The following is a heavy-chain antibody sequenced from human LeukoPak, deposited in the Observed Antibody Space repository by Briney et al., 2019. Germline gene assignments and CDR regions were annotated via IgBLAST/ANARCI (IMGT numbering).Heavy chain of an antibody. CDR3: ARSTMAHPGYYYYYMDV. Sequence: SETLSLTCTVSGGSISSYYWSWIRQPPGKGLEWIGYIYYSGSTNYNPSLKSRVTISVDTSKNQFSLKLSSVTAADTAVYYCARSTMAHPGYYYYYMDVWGKGTTVTVSS. CDR1: GGSISSYY. V-gene: IGHV4-59*01. D-gene: IGHD3-10*01. J-gene: IGHJ6*03. CDR2: IYYSGST.